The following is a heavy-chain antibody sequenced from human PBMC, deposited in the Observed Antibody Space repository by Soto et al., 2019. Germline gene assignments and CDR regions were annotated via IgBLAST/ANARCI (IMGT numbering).Heavy chain of an antibody. CDR3: AKDHRIAAAGTSLYFQH. V-gene: IGHV3-23*01. CDR1: GFTFSSYA. Sequence: PGGSLRLSCAASGFTFSSYAMSWVRQAPGKGLEWVSAISGSGGSTYYADSVKGRFTISRDNSKNTLYLQMNSLRAEDTAVYYFAKDHRIAAAGTSLYFQHWGQGTLVTVSS. D-gene: IGHD6-13*01. CDR2: ISGSGGST. J-gene: IGHJ1*01.